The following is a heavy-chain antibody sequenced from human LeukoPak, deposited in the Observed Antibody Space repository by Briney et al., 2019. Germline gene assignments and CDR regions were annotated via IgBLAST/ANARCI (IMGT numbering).Heavy chain of an antibody. CDR2: LYNSGST. V-gene: IGHV4-59*01. CDR3: ARLPYSSGWYVY. J-gene: IGHJ4*02. CDR1: GGSISSYY. Sequence: SETLSLTCIVSGGSISSYYWSWIRQPPGKGLEWIGFLYNSGSTNYNPSLESRVTISADTSKNQFSLKLSSVTASDTAVYYCARLPYSSGWYVYWGQGILVTVSS. D-gene: IGHD6-19*01.